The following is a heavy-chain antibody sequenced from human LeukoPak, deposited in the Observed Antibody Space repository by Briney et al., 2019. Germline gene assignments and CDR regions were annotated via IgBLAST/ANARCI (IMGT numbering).Heavy chain of an antibody. J-gene: IGHJ4*02. CDR1: GGSISSGGYY. D-gene: IGHD3-3*01. V-gene: IGHV4-31*03. Sequence: SETLSLTCTVSGGSISSGGYYWSWIRQHPGKGLEWIGYIYYSGSTYYNPSLKSRVTISVDTSKNQFSLKLSSVTAADTAVYYCARVDFWSANKGFDYWGQGTLVTVSS. CDR3: ARVDFWSANKGFDY. CDR2: IYYSGST.